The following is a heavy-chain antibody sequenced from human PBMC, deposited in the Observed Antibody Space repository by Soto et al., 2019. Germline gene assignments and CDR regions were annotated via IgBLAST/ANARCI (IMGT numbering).Heavy chain of an antibody. Sequence: SVTVSCQASGFTFTSSAVQWVRQARGQRLEWIGWIVVGSGNTNYAQKFQERVTITRDMSTSTAYMELSSLRSEDTAVYYCAADSPYSSSAEFDPWGQGTLVTVSS. V-gene: IGHV1-58*01. D-gene: IGHD6-6*01. J-gene: IGHJ5*02. CDR3: AADSPYSSSAEFDP. CDR1: GFTFTSSA. CDR2: IVVGSGNT.